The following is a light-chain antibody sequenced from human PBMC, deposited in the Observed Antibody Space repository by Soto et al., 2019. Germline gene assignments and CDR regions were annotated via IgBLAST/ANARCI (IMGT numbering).Light chain of an antibody. J-gene: IGKJ2*01. CDR1: ESVSSSY. V-gene: IGKV3-20*01. CDR3: HQYGSSPYT. CDR2: GAS. Sequence: EIVLTQSPGTLSLSPGERATLCCRASESVSSSYLAWYQQKPGQAPRLLIYGASSRATGIPDRFSGSGSGTDFTLTISRLEPEDFAVYYCHQYGSSPYTFGQGTKLEFK.